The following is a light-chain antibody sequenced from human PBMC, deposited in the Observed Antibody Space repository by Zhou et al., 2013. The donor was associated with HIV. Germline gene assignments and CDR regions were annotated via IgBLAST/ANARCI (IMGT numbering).Light chain of an antibody. CDR2: KAS. V-gene: IGKV1-5*03. CDR1: QSIGSW. J-gene: IGKJ2*01. CDR3: QQYSSYST. Sequence: DIQMTQSPSTLSASVGDRVTITCRASQSIGSWLAWYQQKPGKAPNLLIYKASSLESGVPSRFSGSGSGTEFTLTIISLQPDDFATYYCQQYSSYSTFGQGTKLEIK.